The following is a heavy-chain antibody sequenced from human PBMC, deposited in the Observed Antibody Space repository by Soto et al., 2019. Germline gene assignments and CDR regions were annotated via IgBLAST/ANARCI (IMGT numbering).Heavy chain of an antibody. V-gene: IGHV3-33*01. CDR1: GFTFSSYG. J-gene: IGHJ4*02. CDR2: IWYDGSNK. D-gene: IGHD2-15*01. CDR3: ARDRGDCSGGSCYYYFDY. Sequence: GGSLRLSCAASGFTFSSYGMHWVRQAPGKGLEWVAVIWYDGSNKYYADSVKGRFTISRDNSKNTLYLQMNSLRAEDTAVYYCARDRGDCSGGSCYYYFDYWGQGTLVTVSS.